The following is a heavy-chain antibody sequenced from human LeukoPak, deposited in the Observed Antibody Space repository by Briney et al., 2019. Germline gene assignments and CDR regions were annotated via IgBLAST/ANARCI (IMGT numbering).Heavy chain of an antibody. CDR1: GYTFTSYA. V-gene: IGHV7-4-1*02. CDR2: INTNTGKP. Sequence: GASVKVSCKASGYTFTSYAMNWVRQAPGQGLEWMGWINTNTGKPTYAQGFTGRFVFSLDSSDSTAYLQINSLNAEGTAVYYCARAASLDYWGQGTLVTVSS. J-gene: IGHJ4*02. D-gene: IGHD2-2*01. CDR3: ARAASLDY.